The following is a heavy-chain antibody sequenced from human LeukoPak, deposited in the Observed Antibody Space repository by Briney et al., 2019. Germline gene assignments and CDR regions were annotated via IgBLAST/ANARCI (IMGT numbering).Heavy chain of an antibody. CDR3: ARQGCSGGSCYLIDY. Sequence: GESLKISCKGSGYSFTSYWIGWVRQMPGKGLEWMGIIYPGDSDTRYSPSFQGQVTISADKSISTAYLQWGSLKASDTAMYYCARQGCSGGSCYLIDYWGQGTLVTVSS. D-gene: IGHD2-15*01. CDR2: IYPGDSDT. CDR1: GYSFTSYW. J-gene: IGHJ4*02. V-gene: IGHV5-51*01.